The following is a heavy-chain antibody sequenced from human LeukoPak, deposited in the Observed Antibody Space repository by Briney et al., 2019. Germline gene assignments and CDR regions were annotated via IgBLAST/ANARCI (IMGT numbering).Heavy chain of an antibody. CDR1: GFTFSSYA. CDR2: ISGSGGST. CDR3: AKARTVYYYDSSGYGWDAFDI. Sequence: GGSLRLSCAASGFTFSSYAMSWVRQAPGKGLEWVSAISGSGGSTYYADSVKGRFTISRDNSKNTLYLQMNSLRAEDTAVYYCAKARTVYYYDSSGYGWDAFDIWGQGTMVTVSS. V-gene: IGHV3-23*01. J-gene: IGHJ3*02. D-gene: IGHD3-22*01.